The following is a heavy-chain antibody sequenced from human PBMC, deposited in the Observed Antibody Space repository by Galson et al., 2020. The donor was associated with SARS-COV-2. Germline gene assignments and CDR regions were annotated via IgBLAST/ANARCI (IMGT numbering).Heavy chain of an antibody. D-gene: IGHD3-3*01. CDR1: GGSISSGSYY. CDR2: IYTSGST. Sequence: SETLSLTCTVSGGSISSGSYYWSWIRQPAGKGLEWIGRIYTSGSTHYNPSLKSRVTISVDTSKNQFSLKLSSVTAADTAVYYCARDTHDFWSGYYDYWGQGTLVTVSS. V-gene: IGHV4-61*02. J-gene: IGHJ4*02. CDR3: ARDTHDFWSGYYDY.